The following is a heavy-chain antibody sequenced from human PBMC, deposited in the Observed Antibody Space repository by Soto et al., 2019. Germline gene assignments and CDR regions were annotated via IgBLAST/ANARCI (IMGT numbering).Heavy chain of an antibody. D-gene: IGHD3-22*01. J-gene: IGHJ4*02. CDR1: GFTLTNYD. CDR3: ATRDCDSSRCNFGAPAFDY. CDR2: IRGSGFNT. Sequence: DVRLLESGGNWVQPGGSLRLSCTASGFTLTNYDMTWVRQAPGEGLEWVPTIRGSGFNTYYADSVKGRFTISRDIPKNTVYLQMNTLRAEDTAVYYCATRDCDSSRCNFGAPAFDYWGQGTLVSVSS. V-gene: IGHV3-23*01.